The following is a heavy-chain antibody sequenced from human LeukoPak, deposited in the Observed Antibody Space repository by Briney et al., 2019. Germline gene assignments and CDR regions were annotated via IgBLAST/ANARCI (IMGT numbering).Heavy chain of an antibody. CDR3: ARSKEANYYFDY. V-gene: IGHV4-39*07. CDR1: GGSISSSSYY. J-gene: IGHJ4*02. CDR2: IYYSGST. Sequence: SETLSLTCTVSGGSISSSSYYWGWIRQPPGKGLEWIGSIYYSGSTYYNPSLKSRVTISVDTSKNQFSLKLSSVTAADTAVYYCARSKEANYYFDYWGQGTLVTVSS.